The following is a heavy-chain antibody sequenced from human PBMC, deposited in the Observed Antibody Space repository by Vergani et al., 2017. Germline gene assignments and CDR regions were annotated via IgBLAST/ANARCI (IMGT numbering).Heavy chain of an antibody. D-gene: IGHD3-22*01. Sequence: EVQLLESGGGLVQPGGSLRLSCAASGFTFSSYAMSWVRQAPGKGLEWVSAISGSGGSTYYADSVKGRFTISRDNSKNTLYLQMNSLRAEDTAVYYCAKVWSVYPHYYDSSGYYSYWSQGTLVTVSS. CDR2: ISGSGGST. CDR3: AKVWSVYPHYYDSSGYYSY. J-gene: IGHJ4*02. V-gene: IGHV3-23*01. CDR1: GFTFSSYA.